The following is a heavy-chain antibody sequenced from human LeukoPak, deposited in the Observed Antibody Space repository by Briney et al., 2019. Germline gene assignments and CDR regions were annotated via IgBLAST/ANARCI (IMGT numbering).Heavy chain of an antibody. Sequence: GGSLRLSCAASGFTFSNAWMSWVRQAPGKGREWVSYIISSGSTIYYADSVKGRFTISRANAKNSLYLQMNSLRAEDTAVYYCARDESGSYYQGSFDYWGQGTLVTVSS. CDR1: GFTFSNAW. D-gene: IGHD1-26*01. V-gene: IGHV3-11*04. CDR2: IISSGSTI. J-gene: IGHJ4*02. CDR3: ARDESGSYYQGSFDY.